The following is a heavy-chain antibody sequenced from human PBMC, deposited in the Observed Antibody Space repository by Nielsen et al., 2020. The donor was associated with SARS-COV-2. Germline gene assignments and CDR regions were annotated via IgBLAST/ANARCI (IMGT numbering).Heavy chain of an antibody. CDR1: GGSISSGDYY. V-gene: IGHV4-30-4*01. CDR2: IYYSRST. D-gene: IGHD3-22*01. J-gene: IGHJ3*02. Sequence: SETLSLTCTVSGGSISSGDYYWSWIRQPPGKGLEWIGYIYYSRSTYYNPSLKSRVTISVDTSKNQFSLKLSSVTAADTAVYYCARAPITMIVVVNAFDIWGQGTMVTVSS. CDR3: ARAPITMIVVVNAFDI.